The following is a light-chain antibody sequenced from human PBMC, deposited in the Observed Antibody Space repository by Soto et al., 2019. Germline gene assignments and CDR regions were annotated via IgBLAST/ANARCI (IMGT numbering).Light chain of an antibody. CDR2: EVT. CDR3: SSYAGNNNFVV. Sequence: QSALTQPPSASGSPGQSVTISCTGTSSDVGGYNYVSWYQQHPGKAPKLMIFEVTKRPSGVPDRFSGSKSGNTASLTVSGLQDEDEADYYCSSYAGNNNFVVFGGGTKVTVL. J-gene: IGLJ2*01. V-gene: IGLV2-8*01. CDR1: SSDVGGYNY.